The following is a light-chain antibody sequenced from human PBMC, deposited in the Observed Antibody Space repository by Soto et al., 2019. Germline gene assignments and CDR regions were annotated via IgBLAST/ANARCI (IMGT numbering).Light chain of an antibody. J-gene: IGKJ1*01. CDR3: QQYGSSGT. CDR2: GAS. Sequence: EIVLTQSPGTLSLSPGERATLSCRASQSVSNNYLAWYQQKPGQAPRLLIYGASNRATDIPDRFSGSWSGTDFTLTISKLEPEDFSVYYCQQYGSSGTFGQGTKVEIK. CDR1: QSVSNNY. V-gene: IGKV3-20*01.